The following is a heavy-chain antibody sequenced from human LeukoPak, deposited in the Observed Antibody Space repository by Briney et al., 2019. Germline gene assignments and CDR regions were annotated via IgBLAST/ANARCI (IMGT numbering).Heavy chain of an antibody. J-gene: IGHJ4*02. CDR3: VPKGTEGY. CDR1: GFAFSAYA. CDR2: ISPTGDST. V-gene: IGHV3-64D*06. Sequence: GGSLRLSCSASGFAFSAYAMHWVRQAPGKGLQYVSAISPTGDSTYYADSVKGRFSISRDNSRNTLYLQVSSLRPEDTAVYYCVPKGTEGYWGQGTLVTVSS.